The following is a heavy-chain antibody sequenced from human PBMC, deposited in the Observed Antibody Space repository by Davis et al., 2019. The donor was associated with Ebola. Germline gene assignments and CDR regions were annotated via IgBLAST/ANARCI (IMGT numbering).Heavy chain of an antibody. V-gene: IGHV4-59*01. CDR2: IYYSGNT. D-gene: IGHD6-25*01. CDR1: GDSISSYY. Sequence: MPSETLSLTCTVSGDSISSYYWSWIRQPPGKGLDWIGYIYYSGNTNYNPSLKSRVTIAIDSSQNQFSLKLRSVTAADTAVYYCAREGGQGSSGLDYWGQGTLVTVSS. J-gene: IGHJ4*02. CDR3: AREGGQGSSGLDY.